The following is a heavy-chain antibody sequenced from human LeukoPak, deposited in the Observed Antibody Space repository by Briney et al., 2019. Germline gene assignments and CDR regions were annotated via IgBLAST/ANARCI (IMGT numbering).Heavy chain of an antibody. CDR1: GYTFTSYG. J-gene: IGHJ6*02. CDR2: ISAYNGNT. D-gene: IGHD3-3*01. Sequence: GASVKVSCKASGYTFTSYGISWLRQAPGQGLEWMGWISAYNGNTNYAQKLQGRVTMTTDTSTSTAYMELRSLRSDDTAVYYCARDRDTYYDFWSGYSYYYYYGMDVWGQGTTVTVSS. CDR3: ARDRDTYYDFWSGYSYYYYYGMDV. V-gene: IGHV1-18*01.